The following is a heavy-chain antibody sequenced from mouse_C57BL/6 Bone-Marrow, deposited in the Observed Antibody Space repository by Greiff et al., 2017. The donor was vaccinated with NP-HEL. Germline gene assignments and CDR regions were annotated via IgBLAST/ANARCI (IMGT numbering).Heavy chain of an antibody. CDR3: ARHAGNYAMDY. CDR1: GFTFSDYH. J-gene: IGHJ4*01. Sequence: EVKLVESGGGLVQPGGSLKLSCAASGFTFSDYHMYWVRQTPEKRLEWVAYISNGGGSTYYPDTVKGRFTISRDNAKNTLYLQMSRLKSEDTAMYYCARHAGNYAMDYWGQGTSVTVSS. V-gene: IGHV5-12*01. CDR2: ISNGGGST. D-gene: IGHD4-1*01.